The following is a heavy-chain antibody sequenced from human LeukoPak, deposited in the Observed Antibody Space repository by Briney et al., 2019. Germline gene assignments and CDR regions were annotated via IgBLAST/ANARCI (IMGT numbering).Heavy chain of an antibody. CDR1: GFTFSTNW. D-gene: IGHD1-1*01. J-gene: IGHJ4*02. CDR3: ARENWYLDY. CDR2: IKGDGSIT. V-gene: IGHV3-74*01. Sequence: GGSLRLSCAASGFTFSTNWMHGVRQAPGKGLVWVSRIKGDGSITNYADSVKGRFTISRDNAKNTLYLQMNSLRAEDTAVYYCARENWYLDYWGQGTLVTVSS.